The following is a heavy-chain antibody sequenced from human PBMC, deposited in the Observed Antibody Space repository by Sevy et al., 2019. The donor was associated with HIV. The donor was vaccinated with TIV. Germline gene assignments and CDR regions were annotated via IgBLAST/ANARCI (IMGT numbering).Heavy chain of an antibody. CDR3: AKFAGDFPHFDF. Sequence: GGSLRLSCAASGFTFSTYSMTWVRQAPRKGLEWVSAISDTGTSTYFTDSVEGRFTNSRDNSKSTLFLDMNSLRAEDTALYYCAKFAGDFPHFDFWGLGTLVTVSS. D-gene: IGHD7-27*01. CDR1: GFTFSTYS. CDR2: ISDTGTST. J-gene: IGHJ4*02. V-gene: IGHV3-23*01.